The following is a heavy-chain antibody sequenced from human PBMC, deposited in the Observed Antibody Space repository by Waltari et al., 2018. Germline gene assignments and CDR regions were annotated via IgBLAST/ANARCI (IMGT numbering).Heavy chain of an antibody. V-gene: IGHV4-34*01. D-gene: IGHD1-1*01. Sequence: QVQLQQWGAGLLTPSETLSLTCAVYGGSFSGYYWSWIRQPPGKGLEWIGEINHSGSTNYNPSLKSRVTISVDTSKNQFSLKLSSVTAADTAVYYCARTLVHYLQDWFDPWGQGTLVTVSS. CDR3: ARTLVHYLQDWFDP. CDR2: INHSGST. CDR1: GGSFSGYY. J-gene: IGHJ5*02.